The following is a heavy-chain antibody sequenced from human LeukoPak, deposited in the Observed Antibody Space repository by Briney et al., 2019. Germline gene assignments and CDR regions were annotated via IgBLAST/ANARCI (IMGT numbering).Heavy chain of an antibody. CDR1: GYTFTTYN. CDR3: ARDHGYSYGPTDY. Sequence: ASVKVSCKASGYTFTTYNINWVRQAPGQGLEWMGWVSGYNGNTNYAQKLQGRVTMTTDTSTSTAYMELRSLKSDDTAVYYCARDHGYSYGPTDYWGQGTLVTVSS. CDR2: VSGYNGNT. D-gene: IGHD5-18*01. V-gene: IGHV1-18*01. J-gene: IGHJ4*02.